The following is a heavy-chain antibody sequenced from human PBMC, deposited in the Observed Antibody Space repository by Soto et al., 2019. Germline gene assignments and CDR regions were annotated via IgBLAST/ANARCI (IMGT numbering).Heavy chain of an antibody. J-gene: IGHJ3*01. CDR3: TRGAWGYAFDV. V-gene: IGHV4-31*03. D-gene: IGHD3-16*01. CDR2: IRYSEST. Sequence: QVQLQQSGPGLVKPSQTLSLTCTVSGDSISSGGYYWTWVRQRPGKGLEWIGYIRYSESTYYNPSLKSRVIVSIDTSKNQFSLRLSSVTAADTAVYFCTRGAWGYAFDVWGQGTMVTDSS. CDR1: GDSISSGGYY.